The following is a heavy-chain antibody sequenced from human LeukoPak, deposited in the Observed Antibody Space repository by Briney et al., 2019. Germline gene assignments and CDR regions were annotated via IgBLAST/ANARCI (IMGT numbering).Heavy chain of an antibody. D-gene: IGHD3-22*01. CDR2: IYSGGST. J-gene: IGHJ3*02. CDR3: ARVGVGYYDSGGDYDTFDI. CDR1: GFTVSSNY. V-gene: IGHV3-53*04. Sequence: PGGSLRLSCAASGFTVSSNYMSWVRQAPGKGLEWVSVIYSGGSTYYADSVKGRFTISRHNSKNTLYLQMNSLRAEGTAVYYCARVGVGYYDSGGDYDTFDIWGQGTMVTVSS.